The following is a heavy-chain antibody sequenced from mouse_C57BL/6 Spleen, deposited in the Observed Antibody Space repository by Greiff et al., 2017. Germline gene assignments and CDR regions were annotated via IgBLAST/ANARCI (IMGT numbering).Heavy chain of an antibody. CDR2: INPNNGGT. CDR3: ARDGDGSSRYFDV. D-gene: IGHD1-1*01. J-gene: IGHJ1*03. Sequence: EVKLQQSGPELVKPGASVKISCKASGYTFTDYYMNWVKQSHGKSLEWIGDINPNNGGTSYNQKFKGKATLTVDKSSSTAYMELRSLTSEDSAVYYCARDGDGSSRYFDVWGTGTTVTVSS. V-gene: IGHV1-26*01. CDR1: GYTFTDYY.